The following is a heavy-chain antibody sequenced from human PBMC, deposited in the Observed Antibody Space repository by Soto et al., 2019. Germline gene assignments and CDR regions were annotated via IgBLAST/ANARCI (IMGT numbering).Heavy chain of an antibody. V-gene: IGHV3-53*01. CDR3: ARDAPVWFGESYYYYYGVDV. D-gene: IGHD3-10*01. Sequence: GVSLRLSCAASGFTVSSNYMSWVRQAPGKGLEWVSVIYSGGSTYYADSVKGRFTISRDNSKNTLYLQMNSLRAEDTAVYYCARDAPVWFGESYYYYYGVDVWGQGTTVTVSS. J-gene: IGHJ6*02. CDR2: IYSGGST. CDR1: GFTVSSNY.